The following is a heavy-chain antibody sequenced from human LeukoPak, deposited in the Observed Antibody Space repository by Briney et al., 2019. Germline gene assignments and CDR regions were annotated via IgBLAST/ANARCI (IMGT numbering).Heavy chain of an antibody. D-gene: IGHD3-9*01. J-gene: IGHJ4*02. V-gene: IGHV4-34*01. Sequence: PSETLSLTCAVYGGSFSGYYWSWIRQPPGKGLEWIGEINHSGSTNYNPSLKSRVTISVDTSKNQFSLKLSSVTAADTAVYYCARRFRLRYFDWLFFRRRGWGQGTLVTISS. CDR2: INHSGST. CDR3: ARRFRLRYFDWLFFRRRG. CDR1: GGSFSGYY.